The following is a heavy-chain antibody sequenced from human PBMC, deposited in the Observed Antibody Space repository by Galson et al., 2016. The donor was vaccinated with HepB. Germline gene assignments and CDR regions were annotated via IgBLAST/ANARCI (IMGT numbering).Heavy chain of an antibody. J-gene: IGHJ4*02. CDR1: GFTFSSFT. D-gene: IGHD2-21*01. CDR3: VKVLRRAPPYYFDY. CDR2: ISGWGGST. Sequence: SLRLSCAASGFTFSSFTMSWVRQAPGKGLEWVSDISGWGGSTSYEDSVRGRLTISRANSKNSVFLEMNSLRVEDTAIYYCVKVLRRAPPYYFDYWGQGILVTVSS. V-gene: IGHV3-23*01.